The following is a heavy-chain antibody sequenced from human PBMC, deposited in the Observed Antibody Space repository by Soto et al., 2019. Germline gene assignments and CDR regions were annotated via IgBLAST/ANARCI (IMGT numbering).Heavy chain of an antibody. CDR2: INHSGST. D-gene: IGHD3-10*01. Sequence: SETLSLTCAVYGGSFSGYYWSWIRQPPGEGLEWIGEINHSGSTNYNPSLKSRVTISVDTSKNQFSLKLSSVTAADTAVYYCARGVPFGELLYNWFDPWGQGTLVTVSS. V-gene: IGHV4-34*01. CDR1: GGSFSGYY. J-gene: IGHJ5*02. CDR3: ARGVPFGELLYNWFDP.